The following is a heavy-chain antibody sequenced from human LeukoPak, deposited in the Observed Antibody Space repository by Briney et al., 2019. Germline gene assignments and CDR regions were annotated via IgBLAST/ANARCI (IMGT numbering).Heavy chain of an antibody. J-gene: IGHJ4*02. CDR2: IYYSGTT. Sequence: SETLSLTCSVSGGSINSNSHHWDWIRQAPGKGLEWIGNIYYSGTTSYNPSLKSRVTISVDTSKNQFSLILSSVTAADTAVYYCARRGDILTDYAFDYWGKGTLVTVSS. V-gene: IGHV4-39*01. D-gene: IGHD3-9*01. CDR1: GGSINSNSHH. CDR3: ARRGDILTDYAFDY.